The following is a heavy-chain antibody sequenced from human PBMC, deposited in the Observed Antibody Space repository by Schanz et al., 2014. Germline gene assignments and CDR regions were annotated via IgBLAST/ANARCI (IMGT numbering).Heavy chain of an antibody. Sequence: QVQLVQSGVAVKKPGASVKVSCKASGSTFTTYGISWVRQAPGQGLEWMGWISTYNDNTNYAQKLQGRVTMSTDTSTGTAYMELRSLRSDDTAVYYCARGRVLGSYYEYWGQGTLVTVSS. V-gene: IGHV1-18*04. D-gene: IGHD3-16*01. CDR3: ARGRVLGSYYEY. J-gene: IGHJ4*02. CDR1: GSTFTTYG. CDR2: ISTYNDNT.